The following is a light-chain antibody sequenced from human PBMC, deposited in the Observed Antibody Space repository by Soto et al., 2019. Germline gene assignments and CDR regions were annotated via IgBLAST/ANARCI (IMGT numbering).Light chain of an antibody. CDR2: GAS. CDR1: QSVSSSY. Sequence: EIVLTQSPGTLSLSPGERATLSCRASQSVSSSYLAWYQQKPGQAPRLLIYGASSRATGIPDRFSGSGSATDFTLTISRLEPEDFAVYYCHQYDSSPLTFGGGTKVEIK. CDR3: HQYDSSPLT. J-gene: IGKJ4*01. V-gene: IGKV3-20*01.